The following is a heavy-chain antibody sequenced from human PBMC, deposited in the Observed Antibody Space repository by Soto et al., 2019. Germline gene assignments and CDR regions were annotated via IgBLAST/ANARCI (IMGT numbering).Heavy chain of an antibody. CDR3: ARGSWDDVSGHYYMDV. CDR2: TYYKSKWYY. Sequence: PSQTLSLTCDISWDSVSSNSAGWNWIRQTPSRGLEWLGRTYYKSKWYYTYAASVKSRITVSPDTSKNQFSLQLTSVTPEDTAVYYCARGSWDDVSGHYYMDVWDKGTTVTV. J-gene: IGHJ6*03. V-gene: IGHV6-1*01. D-gene: IGHD1-1*01. CDR1: WDSVSSNSAG.